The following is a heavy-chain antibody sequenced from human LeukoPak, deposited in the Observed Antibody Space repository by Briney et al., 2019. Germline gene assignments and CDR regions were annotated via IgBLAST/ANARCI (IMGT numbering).Heavy chain of an antibody. CDR2: INPDATQT. V-gene: IGHV3-7*01. CDR1: EFTFNTFW. J-gene: IGHJ3*02. D-gene: IGHD2/OR15-2a*01. Sequence: GGSLRLSCAASEFTFNTFWMSWVRQAPGKGLEWVANINPDATQTYYVGSVTGRFTISRDNAQNSLYLQMNSLRAEDTAVYYCVREAIGTTAAFDIWGQGTMVTVSS. CDR3: VREAIGTTAAFDI.